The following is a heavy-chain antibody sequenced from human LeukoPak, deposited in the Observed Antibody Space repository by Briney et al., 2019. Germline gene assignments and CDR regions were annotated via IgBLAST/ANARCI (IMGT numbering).Heavy chain of an antibody. CDR2: IYYSGST. V-gene: IGHV4-59*01. J-gene: IGHJ5*02. CDR1: GGFISSYY. D-gene: IGHD3-22*01. Sequence: PSETLSLTCTVSGGFISSYYWSWIRQPPGKGLEWIGYIYYSGSTNYNPSLESRVTISVDTSKNQFSLKLSSVTAADTAVYYCAVYDSSGYSGFDPWGQGTLVTVSS. CDR3: AVYDSSGYSGFDP.